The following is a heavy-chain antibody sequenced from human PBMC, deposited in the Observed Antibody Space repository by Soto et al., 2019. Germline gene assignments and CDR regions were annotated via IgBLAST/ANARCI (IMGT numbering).Heavy chain of an antibody. J-gene: IGHJ4*02. D-gene: IGHD6-6*01. V-gene: IGHV4-31*03. CDR3: AREYGGAARRRGDFEY. CDR2: IYYSGGS. Sequence: QVQLQESGPGLVKPSQTLSLTCTVSDGSISSGGYYWSWIRQHPGKGLAWIGYIYYSGGSYYNPSLKSRVTISVDTSENQFSLNLSSVTAADTAVNYGAREYGGAARRRGDFEYSGQGTLVTVSS. CDR1: DGSISSGGYY.